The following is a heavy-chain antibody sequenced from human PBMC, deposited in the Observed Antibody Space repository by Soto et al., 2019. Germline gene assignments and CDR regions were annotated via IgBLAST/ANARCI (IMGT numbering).Heavy chain of an antibody. CDR1: GFTFSSYG. Sequence: GGSLRLSCAASGFTFSSYGMHWVRQAPGKGLEWVAVIWYDGSNKYYADSVKGRFTISRDNSKNTLYLQMNSLRAEDTAVYYCARFAAAGTRYYYGMDVWGQGTTVTVSS. CDR3: ARFAAAGTRYYYGMDV. V-gene: IGHV3-33*01. J-gene: IGHJ6*02. D-gene: IGHD6-13*01. CDR2: IWYDGSNK.